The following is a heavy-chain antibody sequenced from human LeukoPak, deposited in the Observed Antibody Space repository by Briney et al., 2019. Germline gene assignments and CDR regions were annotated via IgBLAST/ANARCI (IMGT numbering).Heavy chain of an antibody. D-gene: IGHD3-10*01. V-gene: IGHV4-39*07. J-gene: IGHJ4*01. Sequence: PSETLSLTCTVSRGSISSDNYYWNWIRQPPGKGLEWIGEVNHSGGTNYSPSLKSRVTISVDTSKNQFFLKLSAVTAADTAVYYCARAKGAIISTVRGTIRGFDYWGQGTLVTVSS. CDR3: ARAKGAIISTVRGTIRGFDY. CDR1: RGSISSDNYY. CDR2: VNHSGGT.